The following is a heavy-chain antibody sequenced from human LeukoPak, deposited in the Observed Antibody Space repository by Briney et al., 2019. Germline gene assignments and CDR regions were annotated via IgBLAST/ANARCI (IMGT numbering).Heavy chain of an antibody. Sequence: ASVKVSCTASGHTFTSYGISWVRQAPGQGLEWMGWISAYNGNTNYAQKLQGRVTMTTDTSTNTAYMELRSLRSDDTAVYYCAREVPYDSSVYYQPFDYWGQGTLVTVSS. CDR1: GHTFTSYG. D-gene: IGHD3-22*01. CDR2: ISAYNGNT. V-gene: IGHV1-18*01. CDR3: AREVPYDSSVYYQPFDY. J-gene: IGHJ4*02.